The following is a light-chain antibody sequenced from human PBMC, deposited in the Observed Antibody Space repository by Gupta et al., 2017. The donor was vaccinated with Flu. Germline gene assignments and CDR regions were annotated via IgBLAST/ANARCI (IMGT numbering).Light chain of an antibody. Sequence: QSVLTHPPSASGTPGQRVSLSCSGSSSNVGSNSVHWYQQLPGTAPKLLIFRNNQRPSGVPDRFSGSKSGASASLAISGLRSDDEADYYCASWDDSLSAVVFGGGTKLTVL. V-gene: IGLV1-47*01. J-gene: IGLJ2*01. CDR2: RNN. CDR1: SSNVGSNS. CDR3: ASWDDSLSAVV.